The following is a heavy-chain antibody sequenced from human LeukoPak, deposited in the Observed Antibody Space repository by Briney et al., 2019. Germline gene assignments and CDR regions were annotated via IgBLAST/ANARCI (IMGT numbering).Heavy chain of an antibody. CDR3: ARGLRVGNTGYYFDY. V-gene: IGHV4-59*01. Sequence: SETLSLTCTVSGGSISSNFRSWIRQPPGKGLESIGYIYYSGSTSYNPSLKSRVTISVDTSKNQFSLNLNSVTAADTAVYYCARGLRVGNTGYYFDYWGQGTLVTVSS. J-gene: IGHJ4*02. CDR1: GGSISSNF. CDR2: IYYSGST. D-gene: IGHD1-26*01.